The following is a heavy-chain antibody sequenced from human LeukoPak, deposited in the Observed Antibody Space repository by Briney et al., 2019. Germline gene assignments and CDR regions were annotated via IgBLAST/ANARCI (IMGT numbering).Heavy chain of an antibody. J-gene: IGHJ4*02. CDR3: ARRAPYYFDSSGSHFDY. CDR1: GGSISSHY. V-gene: IGHV4-59*08. CDR2: IYYSGSI. Sequence: SETLSLTCTVSGGSISSHYWSWIRQPPGKGLEWIGYIYYSGSINYNPSLKSRVTISVDTSKNQFSLKLNSVTAADTAVYYCARRAPYYFDSSGSHFDYWGQGTLVTVSS. D-gene: IGHD3-22*01.